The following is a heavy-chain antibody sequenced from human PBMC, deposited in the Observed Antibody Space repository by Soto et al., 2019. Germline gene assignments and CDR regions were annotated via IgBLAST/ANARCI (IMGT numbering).Heavy chain of an antibody. CDR2: VSGTGGSA. CDR1: GFTFSSYA. Sequence: GSLRLSCAASGFTFSSYAMTWVRQAPGRGLEWVSGVSGTGGSAYYADSVKGRLTISRDKSTNTLYLHMNSLRAEDTAVYYCARGSAYSDYDLEYWGQGTLVTAPQ. V-gene: IGHV3-23*01. CDR3: ARGSAYSDYDLEY. J-gene: IGHJ4*02. D-gene: IGHD4-17*01.